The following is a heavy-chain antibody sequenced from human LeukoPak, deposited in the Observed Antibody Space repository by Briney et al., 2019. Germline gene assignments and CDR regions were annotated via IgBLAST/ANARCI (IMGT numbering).Heavy chain of an antibody. CDR1: GGSFRGYY. CDR3: ARVGAAAGRDDY. Sequence: SETLSLTCAVYGGSFRGYYWSWIRQPPGKGLEWIGEINHSGSTNYNPSLKSRVTISVDTSKNQFSLKLSSVTAADTAVYYCARVGAAAGRDDYWGQGTLVTVSS. D-gene: IGHD6-13*01. V-gene: IGHV4-34*01. CDR2: INHSGST. J-gene: IGHJ4*02.